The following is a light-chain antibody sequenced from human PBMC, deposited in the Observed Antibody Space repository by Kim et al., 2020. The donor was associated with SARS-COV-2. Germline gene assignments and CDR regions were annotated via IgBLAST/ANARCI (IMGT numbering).Light chain of an antibody. J-gene: IGKJ1*01. V-gene: IGKV1-17*01. CDR3: LQHNSYPQT. CDR1: ENIVTF. Sequence: DIQMTQSPPSLSASVGDRVTITCRASENIVTFLHWYQQKPGKAPKLLIYAASRLQSGAPSRFSGSGSGTEFTLTISSLQPEDFATYYCLQHNSYPQTFGQGTKVDIK. CDR2: AAS.